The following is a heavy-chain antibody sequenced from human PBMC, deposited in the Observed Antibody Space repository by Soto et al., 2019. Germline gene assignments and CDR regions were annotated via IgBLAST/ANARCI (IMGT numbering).Heavy chain of an antibody. CDR3: ARVPGP. CDR2: IYHSGST. V-gene: IGHV4-30-2*01. J-gene: IGHJ5*02. D-gene: IGHD3-10*01. CDR1: GGSISSGGYS. Sequence: QLQLQESGSGLVKPSQTLSLTCAGSGGSISSGGYSWSWIRQPTGKGLEWIGYIYHSGSTYYNPPLKSRVTISVDRSKNQFSLKLSSVTAADTAVYYCARVPGPWGQGTLVTVSS.